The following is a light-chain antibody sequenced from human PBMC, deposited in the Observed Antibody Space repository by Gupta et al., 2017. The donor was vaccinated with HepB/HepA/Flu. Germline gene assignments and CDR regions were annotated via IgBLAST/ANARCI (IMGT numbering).Light chain of an antibody. V-gene: IGKV3-20*01. CDR3: QQYDGSSYT. CDR2: GAS. CDR1: QSISSSY. J-gene: IGKJ2*01. Sequence: EIVLTQSPGTLSLSPGERATLSCRASQSISSSYLAWYQHKPGQAPRLFIYGASSRATGTPDRFIGSGSGTDFTLTISRLEPEDFAVYYCQQYDGSSYTFGQGTKLEIK.